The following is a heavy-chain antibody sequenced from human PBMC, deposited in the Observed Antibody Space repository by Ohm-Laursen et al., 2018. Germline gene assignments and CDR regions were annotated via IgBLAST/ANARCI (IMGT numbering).Heavy chain of an antibody. V-gene: IGHV3-21*01. CDR1: GFTFSSYS. D-gene: IGHD5-18*01. CDR2: ISSSSSYI. J-gene: IGHJ4*02. Sequence: GSLRLSCAASGFTFSSYSMNWVRQAPGKGLEWVSSISSSSSYIYYADSVKGRFTISRDNAKNSLYLQMSSLRAEDTAVYYCARDPRGYSYGFNVYWGQGILVTVSS. CDR3: ARDPRGYSYGFNVY.